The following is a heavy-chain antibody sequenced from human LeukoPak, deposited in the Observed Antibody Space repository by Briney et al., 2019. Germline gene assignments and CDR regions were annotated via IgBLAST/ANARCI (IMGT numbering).Heavy chain of an antibody. CDR3: ARVSSGYSYGHFDY. CDR1: GYTFTGYY. Sequence: GASVNVSCKASGYTFTGYYMHWVRQAPGQGLEWMGWINPNSGGTNYAQKFQGRVTMTRDTSISTAYMELSRLRSDDTAVYYCARVSSGYSYGHFDYWGQGSLVTVSS. V-gene: IGHV1-2*02. D-gene: IGHD5-18*01. CDR2: INPNSGGT. J-gene: IGHJ4*02.